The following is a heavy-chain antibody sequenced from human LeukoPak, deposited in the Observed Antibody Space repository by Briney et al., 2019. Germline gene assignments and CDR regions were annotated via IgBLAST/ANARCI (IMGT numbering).Heavy chain of an antibody. D-gene: IGHD4-17*01. V-gene: IGHV3-74*01. CDR3: ARGGYGAHMG. J-gene: IGHJ4*02. CDR2: LNSDGSTT. Sequence: GGSLRLSCAASGFTFSSFWMHWVRQVPGKGLVWVSGLNSDGSTTGYAGSVRGRFTISRDNAKSTLYLQMNSLRAEDTAVYYCARGGYGAHMGWGQGTPVTVSS. CDR1: GFTFSSFW.